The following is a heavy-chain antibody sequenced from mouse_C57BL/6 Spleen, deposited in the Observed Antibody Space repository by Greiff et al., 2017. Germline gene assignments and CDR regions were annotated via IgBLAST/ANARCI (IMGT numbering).Heavy chain of an antibody. CDR3: AREAYYSNYDYAMDY. J-gene: IGHJ4*01. V-gene: IGHV1-63*01. CDR2: IYPGGGYT. Sequence: VQLQQSGAELVRPGTSVKMSCKASGYTFTNYWIGWAKQRPGHGLEWIGDIYPGGGYTNYNEKFKGKATLTADKSSSTAYMLFSSLTSEDSAIYYCAREAYYSNYDYAMDYWGQGTSVTVSS. CDR1: GYTFTNYW. D-gene: IGHD2-5*01.